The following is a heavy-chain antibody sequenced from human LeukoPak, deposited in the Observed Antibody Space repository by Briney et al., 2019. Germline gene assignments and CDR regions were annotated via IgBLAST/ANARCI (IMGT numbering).Heavy chain of an antibody. CDR1: GFTFSNYE. Sequence: GGSLRLSCAASGFTFSNYEMHWVRQAPGKGLEWVSYISSSGSDIYYADSVKGRFTISRDNAKNSLYLQMNSLRAEDTAVYYCARLGQWLVSGGLDYWGQGTLVTVSS. V-gene: IGHV3-48*03. J-gene: IGHJ4*02. D-gene: IGHD6-19*01. CDR3: ARLGQWLVSGGLDY. CDR2: ISSSGSDI.